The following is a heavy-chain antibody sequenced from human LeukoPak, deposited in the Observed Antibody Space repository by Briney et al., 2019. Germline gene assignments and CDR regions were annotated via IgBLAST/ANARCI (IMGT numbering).Heavy chain of an antibody. CDR3: ARGFDWLEYYFDY. CDR1: GYPFTGYY. Sequence: ASVKVSCKASGYPFTGYYIHWVRQAPGQGLEWMGWVNPNSGGTNYAQKFQGRVIMTRDTSFSTAYMDLGRLRSDDTAVYYCARGFDWLEYYFDYWGQGTLVTVSS. D-gene: IGHD3-9*01. CDR2: VNPNSGGT. V-gene: IGHV1-2*02. J-gene: IGHJ4*02.